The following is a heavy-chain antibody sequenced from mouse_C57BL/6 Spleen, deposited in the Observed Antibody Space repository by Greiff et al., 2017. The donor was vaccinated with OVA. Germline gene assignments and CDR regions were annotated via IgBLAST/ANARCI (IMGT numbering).Heavy chain of an antibody. CDR2: INPNNGGT. CDR1: GYTFTDYY. D-gene: IGHD1-1*02. J-gene: IGHJ2*01. CDR3: ARWVGYEDYFDY. V-gene: IGHV1-26*01. Sequence: VQLKQSGPELVKPGASVKISCKASGYTFTDYYMNWVKQSHGKSLEWIGDINPNNGGTSYNQKFKGKATLTVDKSSSTAYMELRSLTSEDSAVYYCARWVGYEDYFDYWGQGTTLTVSS.